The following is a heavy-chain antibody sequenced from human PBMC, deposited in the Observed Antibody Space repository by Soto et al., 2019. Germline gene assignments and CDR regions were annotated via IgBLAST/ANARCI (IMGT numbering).Heavy chain of an antibody. J-gene: IGHJ5*02. Sequence: QVQLVQSGAEVKTPGASVRVSCKASGYTFNGYYIQWVRQAPGQGLEWMGWINPNTGGTNYAQNLKGRVTMTRDTSITTAYMELTRLRSDDTAVYYCARTEKFDPWGQGTLVTVSS. V-gene: IGHV1-2*02. CDR1: GYTFNGYY. CDR2: INPNTGGT. CDR3: ARTEKFDP.